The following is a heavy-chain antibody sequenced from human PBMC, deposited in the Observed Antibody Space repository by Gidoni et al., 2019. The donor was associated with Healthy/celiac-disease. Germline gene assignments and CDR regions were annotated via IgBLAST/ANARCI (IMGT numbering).Heavy chain of an antibody. Sequence: QVQLVESGGGVVQPGRSLRLSCAAPGFTFSSYGMHWVRQAPGKGLEWVAVISYDGSNKYYADSVKGRFTISRDNSKNTLYLQMNSLRAEDTAVYYCAKEKTASLDYWGQGTLVTVSS. J-gene: IGHJ4*02. CDR3: AKEKTASLDY. D-gene: IGHD5-18*01. CDR2: ISYDGSNK. V-gene: IGHV3-30*18. CDR1: GFTFSSYG.